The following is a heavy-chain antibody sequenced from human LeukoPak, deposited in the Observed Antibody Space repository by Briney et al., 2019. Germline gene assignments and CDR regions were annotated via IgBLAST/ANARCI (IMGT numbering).Heavy chain of an antibody. D-gene: IGHD6-13*01. J-gene: IGHJ4*02. CDR3: ARDQQLVQDY. CDR1: GGSISSGGYY. V-gene: IGHV4-30-2*01. Sequence: SETLSLTCTVSGGSISSGGYYWSWIRQPPGKGLEWTGYIYHSGSTYYNPSLKSRVTISVDRSKNQFSLKLSSVTAADTAVYYCARDQQLVQDYWGQGTLVTVSS. CDR2: IYHSGST.